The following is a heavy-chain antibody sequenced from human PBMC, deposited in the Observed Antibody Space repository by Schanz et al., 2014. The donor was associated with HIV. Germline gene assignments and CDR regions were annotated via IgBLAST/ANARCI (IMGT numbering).Heavy chain of an antibody. V-gene: IGHV3-30*18. CDR1: GFTFSNYG. CDR2: ISYDGRNK. J-gene: IGHJ6*02. Sequence: QVQLVESGGGVVQPGRSLRLSSAASGFTFSNYGMHWVRQAPGKGLEWVAVISYDGRNKCFGDSVKGRITISRDNSKHTLYLQIKSLRTEDTAVYYCAKDRNYYDDRYIGKGNYYYYYGMDVWGQGTTVTVSS. CDR3: AKDRNYYDDRYIGKGNYYYYYGMDV. D-gene: IGHD3-22*01.